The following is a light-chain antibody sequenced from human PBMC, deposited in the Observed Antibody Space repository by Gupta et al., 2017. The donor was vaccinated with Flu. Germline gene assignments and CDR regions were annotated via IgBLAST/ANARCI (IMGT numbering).Light chain of an antibody. CDR1: QSVNNF. J-gene: IGKJ4*01. CDR3: QQRSHNWPPLS. CDR2: DAS. V-gene: IGKV3-11*01. Sequence: EIVLTQSPATLSLSPGERATLSCRASQSVNNFLAWYQQRPGQAPRLLIYDASNRVTGIPARFSGSGAGTDFTLTITSLEPEDFAVYYCQQRSHNWPPLSFGGGTKVEIK.